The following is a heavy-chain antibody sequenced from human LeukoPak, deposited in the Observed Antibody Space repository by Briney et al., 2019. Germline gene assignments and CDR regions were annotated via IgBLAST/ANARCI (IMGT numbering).Heavy chain of an antibody. CDR3: AKDRGKWPRYFDY. CDR2: IGSGGET. J-gene: IGHJ4*02. V-gene: IGHV3-23*01. Sequence: SGGSLRLSCAASGFTFSNFAMNWVRQAPGKGLAWVSSIGSGGETFYADSVKGRFTISRDNSKNTLYLQMNSLRAEDTAVYYCAKDRGKWPRYFDYWGQGTLVSVSS. CDR1: GFTFSNFA. D-gene: IGHD5-12*01.